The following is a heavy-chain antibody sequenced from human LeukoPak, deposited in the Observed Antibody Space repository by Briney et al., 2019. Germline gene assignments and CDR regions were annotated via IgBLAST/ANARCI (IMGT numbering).Heavy chain of an antibody. J-gene: IGHJ6*02. D-gene: IGHD6-19*01. CDR3: ARDRGIAVAHYGMDV. Sequence: GGSLRLSRAASGFTFSSYAMSWVRQAPGKGLEWVSAISGSGGSTYYADSVKGRFTISRDNSKNTLYLQMNSLRAEDTAVYYCARDRGIAVAHYGMDVWGQGTTVTVSS. V-gene: IGHV3-23*01. CDR1: GFTFSSYA. CDR2: ISGSGGST.